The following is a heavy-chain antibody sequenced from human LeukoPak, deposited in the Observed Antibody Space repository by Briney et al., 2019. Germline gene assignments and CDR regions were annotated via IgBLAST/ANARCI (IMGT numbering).Heavy chain of an antibody. CDR2: INPNSGGT. CDR1: GYTFTGYY. CDR3: ARDSGSYTHQLNY. Sequence: ASVKVSCKASGYTFTGYYMHWVRQAPGQGLEWMGWINPNSGGTNYARKFQGRVTMTRDTSISTAYMELSRLRSDDTAVYYCARDSGSYTHQLNYWGQGTLVTVSS. V-gene: IGHV1-2*02. J-gene: IGHJ4*02. D-gene: IGHD1-26*01.